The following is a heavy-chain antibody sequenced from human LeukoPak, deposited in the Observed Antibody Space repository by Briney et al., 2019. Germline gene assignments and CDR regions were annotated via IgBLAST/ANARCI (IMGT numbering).Heavy chain of an antibody. Sequence: ASVKVSCKASGYTFTSYGISWVRQAPGQGLEWMGWISAYNGNTNYAQKLQGRVTMTTDTSTSTAYMELRSLRSDDTAVYYCARGYYDILTGYYENYYYYYMDVWGKGTTVTVSS. CDR3: ARGYYDILTGYYENYYYYYMDV. D-gene: IGHD3-9*01. J-gene: IGHJ6*03. CDR2: ISAYNGNT. V-gene: IGHV1-18*01. CDR1: GYTFTSYG.